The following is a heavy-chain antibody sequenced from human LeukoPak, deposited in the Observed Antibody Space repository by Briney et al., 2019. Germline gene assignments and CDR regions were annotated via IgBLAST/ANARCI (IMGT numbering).Heavy chain of an antibody. CDR1: GFTFSRYW. CDR3: EASITMFDY. Sequence: GGSLRLSCAASGFTFSRYWMSWVREAPGKGLEWVANIKEDGTVKYYVESVKGRFTISRDNAKNSLYLQMNSLRAEDTAVYYCEASITMFDYWGQGTLVTVSS. D-gene: IGHD3-10*01. V-gene: IGHV3-7*02. CDR2: IKEDGTVK. J-gene: IGHJ4*02.